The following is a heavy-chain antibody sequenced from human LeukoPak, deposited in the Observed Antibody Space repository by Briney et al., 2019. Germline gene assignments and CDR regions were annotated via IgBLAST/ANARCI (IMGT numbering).Heavy chain of an antibody. V-gene: IGHV3-30*18. D-gene: IGHD2-15*01. J-gene: IGHJ4*02. Sequence: GGSLRLSCAASGFTFSSYVMHWVRQAPGKGLEWVAVISYDGSNKYYADSVKGRFSISRDNSKNTLYLQMNSLRAEDSAVYFCAKVVDCSGDSCYSVALDYWGQGTLVTVSS. CDR2: ISYDGSNK. CDR1: GFTFSSYV. CDR3: AKVVDCSGDSCYSVALDY.